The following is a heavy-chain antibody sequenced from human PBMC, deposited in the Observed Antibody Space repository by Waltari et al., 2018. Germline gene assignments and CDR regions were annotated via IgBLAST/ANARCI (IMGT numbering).Heavy chain of an antibody. J-gene: IGHJ4*02. CDR3: ARERRGYYAEY. CDR2: ITYDGSNK. CDR1: GFTLHDYA. Sequence: VQLAESGGGVVQPGGSLRLSRSPSGFTLHDYAMHWVRQAPGKGLEWVTLITYDGSNKYYADSVKGRFTISRDDSKNTLHLQMNSLRDEDTAIYYCARERRGYYAEYWGQGTLVTVSS. V-gene: IGHV3-30*02.